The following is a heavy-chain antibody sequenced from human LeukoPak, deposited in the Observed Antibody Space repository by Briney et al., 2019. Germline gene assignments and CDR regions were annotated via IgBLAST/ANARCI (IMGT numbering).Heavy chain of an antibody. CDR3: ARGLGYCSGGSCSHFDY. D-gene: IGHD2-15*01. J-gene: IGHJ4*02. CDR2: TNPNSGNT. Sequence: ASVKVSCKASGYTFTSYDINWVRQATGQGLEWMGWTNPNSGNTGYAQKFQGRVTMTTNTSISTAYMELSSLRSEDTAVYYCARGLGYCSGGSCSHFDYWGQGTVVTVSS. CDR1: GYTFTSYD. V-gene: IGHV1-8*01.